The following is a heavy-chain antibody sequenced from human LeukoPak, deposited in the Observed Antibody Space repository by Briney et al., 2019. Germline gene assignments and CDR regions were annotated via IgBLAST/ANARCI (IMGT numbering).Heavy chain of an antibody. J-gene: IGHJ6*02. V-gene: IGHV1-2*04. D-gene: IGHD3-3*01. CDR1: GYTFTGYY. CDR2: INPNSGGT. Sequence: ASVKVSCKASGYTFTGYYMHWVRQAPGQGLEWMGWINPNSGGTNYAQKFQGWVTMTRDTSISTAYMELGRLRSDDTAVYYCARSVSDFWSGYYIPLDYYGMDVWGQGTTVTVSS. CDR3: ARSVSDFWSGYYIPLDYYGMDV.